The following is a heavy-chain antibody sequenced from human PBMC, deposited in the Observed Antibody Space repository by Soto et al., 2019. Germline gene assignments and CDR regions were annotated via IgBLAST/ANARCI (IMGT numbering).Heavy chain of an antibody. CDR3: LKDAPNGSIDD. J-gene: IGHJ4*02. Sequence: VPVVASGGGLVQPGRSLRLSCAVSGFRFEQYVMHWVRQAPGKGLECVSTVSPTGDTVAYADSVEGRFTVSRDNAKTSLYLQMNRLKGDDTAFYYCLKDAPNGSIDDWGQGTLVTVSS. D-gene: IGHD3-10*01. CDR1: GFRFEQYV. CDR2: VSPTGDTV. V-gene: IGHV3-9*01.